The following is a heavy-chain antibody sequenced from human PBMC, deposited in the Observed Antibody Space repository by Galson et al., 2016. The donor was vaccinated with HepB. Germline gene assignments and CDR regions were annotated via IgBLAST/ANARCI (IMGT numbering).Heavy chain of an antibody. J-gene: IGHJ6*02. CDR2: ISSSGSYT. V-gene: IGHV3-11*06. CDR1: GFTFTDYY. D-gene: IGHD6-13*01. CDR3: AREDSSWYGYYGMDV. Sequence: SLRLSCAASGFTFTDYYMTWIRQAPGKGLGWVSYISSSGSYTNYADSVKGRFTISRDNARKSLYLQMNSLRPDDTAVYYCAREDSSWYGYYGMDVWGQGTTVTVSS.